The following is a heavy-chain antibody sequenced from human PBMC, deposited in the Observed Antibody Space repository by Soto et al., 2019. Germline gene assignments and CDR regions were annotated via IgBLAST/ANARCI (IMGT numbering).Heavy chain of an antibody. Sequence: SGPTLVNPTQTLTLTCTFSGFSLSTSGMCVSWIRQPPGKALEWLAHIDWDDDKYYSTSLKTRLTISKDTSKNQVVLTMTNMDPVDTATYYCARMEWELWYFDYWGQGTLVTVSS. D-gene: IGHD1-26*01. J-gene: IGHJ4*02. CDR2: IDWDDDK. CDR3: ARMEWELWYFDY. V-gene: IGHV2-70*01. CDR1: GFSLSTSGMC.